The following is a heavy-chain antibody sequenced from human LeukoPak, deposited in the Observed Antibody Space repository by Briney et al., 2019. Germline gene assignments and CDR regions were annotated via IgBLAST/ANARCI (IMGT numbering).Heavy chain of an antibody. CDR1: GASISSHY. CDR3: ARVLAIFGLDTTDFYMDV. J-gene: IGHJ6*03. D-gene: IGHD3/OR15-3a*01. Sequence: SETLSLTCAVSGASISSHYWSWIRQPPGRGLEWIGYTSGCYSDNPSLKSRGDVSVDQSQNQVSLSPASVTAADTAVYYFARVLAIFGLDTTDFYMDVWGKGTTVTVSS. V-gene: IGHV4-59*11. CDR2: TSGCY.